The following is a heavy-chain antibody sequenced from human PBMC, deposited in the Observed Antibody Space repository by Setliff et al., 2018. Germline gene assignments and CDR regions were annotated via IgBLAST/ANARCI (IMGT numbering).Heavy chain of an antibody. J-gene: IGHJ6*03. CDR1: GGSFSGYY. CDR3: ARAYSYYYYYMDV. D-gene: IGHD4-4*01. CDR2: INHSGST. Sequence: PSETLSLTCAVYGGSFSGYYWSWIRQPPGKGLEWIGEINHSGSTNYNPSLKSRVTISVDTSKNQSSLKLSSVTAADTAVYYCARAYSYYYYYMDVWGKGTTVTVSS. V-gene: IGHV4-34*01.